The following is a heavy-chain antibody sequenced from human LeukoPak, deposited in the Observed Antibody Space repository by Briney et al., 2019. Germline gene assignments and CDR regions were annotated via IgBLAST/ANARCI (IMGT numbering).Heavy chain of an antibody. CDR3: ARDEAIYDILTGYYPQNYFDY. V-gene: IGHV1-2*02. CDR2: INLNSGGT. D-gene: IGHD3-9*01. CDR1: GYTFTGYY. Sequence: GASVKLSCKASGYTFTGYYMHWVRQAPGQGLEWMGWINLNSGGTNYAQKFQGRVTMTRDTSISTAYMELSRLRSDDTAVYYCARDEAIYDILTGYYPQNYFDYWGQGTLVTVSS. J-gene: IGHJ4*02.